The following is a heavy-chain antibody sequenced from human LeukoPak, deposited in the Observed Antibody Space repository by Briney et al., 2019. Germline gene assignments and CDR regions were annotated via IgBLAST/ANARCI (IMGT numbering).Heavy chain of an antibody. CDR2: ISGSGGST. Sequence: GGSLRLSCAASGFTFSSYSMSWVRQAPGKGLEGVSAISGSGGSTYYADSVKGRFTISRDNSKNTLYLQMNSLRAEDTAVYYCARADCSSTSCPYYYYGMDVWGQGTTVTVSS. CDR3: ARADCSSTSCPYYYYGMDV. D-gene: IGHD2-2*01. V-gene: IGHV3-23*01. J-gene: IGHJ6*02. CDR1: GFTFSSYS.